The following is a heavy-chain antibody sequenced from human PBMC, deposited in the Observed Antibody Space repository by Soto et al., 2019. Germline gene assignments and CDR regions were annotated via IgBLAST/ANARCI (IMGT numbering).Heavy chain of an antibody. CDR2: IVVGSGNT. V-gene: IGHV1-58*01. Sequence: SVKVSCKASGFTFSTSAVRWVRQARGQRLEWIGWIVVGSGNTIYARKFQERVTITRDMSTSTVYMELTSLRPDDTALYYCARITWGRDHYYGMDVWGQGTTVTVSS. D-gene: IGHD1-26*01. CDR3: ARITWGRDHYYGMDV. J-gene: IGHJ6*02. CDR1: GFTFSTSA.